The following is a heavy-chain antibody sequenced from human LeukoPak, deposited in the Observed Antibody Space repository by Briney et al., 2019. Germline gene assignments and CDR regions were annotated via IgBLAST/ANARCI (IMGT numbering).Heavy chain of an antibody. CDR1: GFTFDDYA. Sequence: GGSLRLSCAASGFTFDDYAMHWVRQAPGKGLEWVSLISWDGGSTYYADSVKGRFTISRDNSKNSLYLQMNSLRAEDTALYYCATGAYYYYGTDVWGKGTTVTVSS. D-gene: IGHD3-10*01. CDR2: ISWDGGST. J-gene: IGHJ6*04. V-gene: IGHV3-43D*04. CDR3: ATGAYYYYGTDV.